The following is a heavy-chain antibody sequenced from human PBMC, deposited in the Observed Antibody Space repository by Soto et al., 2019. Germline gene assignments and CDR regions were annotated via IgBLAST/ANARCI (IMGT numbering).Heavy chain of an antibody. CDR3: ARGPVWYSGSYDGI. CDR1: GGSITSSSYY. J-gene: IGHJ3*02. CDR2: IYYSGST. D-gene: IGHD1-26*01. V-gene: IGHV4-39*07. Sequence: SETLSLTCTVSGGSITSSSYYWGWIRQPPGKGLEWIGSIYYSGSTYYNPSLKSRVTISVDTSKNQFSLKLSSVTAADTAVYYCARGPVWYSGSYDGIWGQGTMVTVSS.